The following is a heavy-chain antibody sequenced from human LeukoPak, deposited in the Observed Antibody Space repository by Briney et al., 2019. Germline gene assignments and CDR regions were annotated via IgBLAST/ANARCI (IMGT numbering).Heavy chain of an antibody. D-gene: IGHD3-22*01. CDR1: GYTFTSYY. Sequence: ASVKVSCKASGYTFTSYYMHWVRQAPGQGLEWVGWINAYNGDTKYPQQFQGRVTMTTDTATTTAYMELRSLTSDDTAVYYCARSLASGYYRYWGQGTLVTVSS. J-gene: IGHJ4*02. CDR2: INAYNGDT. CDR3: ARSLASGYYRY. V-gene: IGHV1-18*04.